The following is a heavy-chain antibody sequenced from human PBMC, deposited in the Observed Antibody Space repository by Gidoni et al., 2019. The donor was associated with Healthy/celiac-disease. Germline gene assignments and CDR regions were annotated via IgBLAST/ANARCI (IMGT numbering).Heavy chain of an antibody. CDR1: GFTFSSYG. D-gene: IGHD1-26*01. CDR3: AKDLGWELLDLGLDY. Sequence: QVQLVESGAGVVQPGRSLRLSCAASGFTFSSYGMHWVRQAPGKGLEWVAVISYDGSNKYYADSVKGRFTISRDNSKNTLYLQMNSLRAEDTAVYYCAKDLGWELLDLGLDYWGQGTLVTVSS. CDR2: ISYDGSNK. J-gene: IGHJ4*02. V-gene: IGHV3-30*18.